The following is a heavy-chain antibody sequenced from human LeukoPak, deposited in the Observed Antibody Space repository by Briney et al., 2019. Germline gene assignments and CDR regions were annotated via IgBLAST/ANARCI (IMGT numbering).Heavy chain of an antibody. CDR1: GGSINSYY. Sequence: SETLSLTCTVSGGSINSYYWGWIRQPPGKGLEWIGTIYYSGSTYYNPSLKSRVTISVDTSKNQFSLKVNSVTAADTAVYYCARLPAAGVNDFYGMDVWGQGTTVTVSS. J-gene: IGHJ6*02. CDR3: ARLPAAGVNDFYGMDV. V-gene: IGHV4-39*01. D-gene: IGHD6-25*01. CDR2: IYYSGST.